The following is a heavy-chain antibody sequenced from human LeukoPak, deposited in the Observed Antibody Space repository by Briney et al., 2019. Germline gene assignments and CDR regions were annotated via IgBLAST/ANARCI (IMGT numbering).Heavy chain of an antibody. CDR2: INHSGST. CDR1: GGSFSGYY. Sequence: PSVTLSLTCAVYGGSFSGYYWSWIRQPPGKGLEWIGEINHSGSTNYNPSLKSRVTISVDTSKNQFSLKLSSVTAADTAVYYCARPTDSSGYYVYWGQGTLVTVSS. D-gene: IGHD3-22*01. V-gene: IGHV4-34*01. CDR3: ARPTDSSGYYVY. J-gene: IGHJ4*02.